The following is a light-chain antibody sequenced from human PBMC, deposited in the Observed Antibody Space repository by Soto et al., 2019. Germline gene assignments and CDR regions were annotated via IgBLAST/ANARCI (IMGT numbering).Light chain of an antibody. V-gene: IGKV3-11*01. J-gene: IGKJ4*01. Sequence: EIVLTQSPGTLSLSPGESATLSCRASQSVSRYLAWYQQKPGQTPRLLIYDASNRAAGIPARFSGSGSGTDFTLTISSLEPEDFAVYYCQQRSNWPLTFGGGTKVDNK. CDR3: QQRSNWPLT. CDR2: DAS. CDR1: QSVSRY.